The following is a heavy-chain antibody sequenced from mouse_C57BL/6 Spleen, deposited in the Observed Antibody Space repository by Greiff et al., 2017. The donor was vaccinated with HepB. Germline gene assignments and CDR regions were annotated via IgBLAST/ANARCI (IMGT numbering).Heavy chain of an antibody. D-gene: IGHD2-2*01. V-gene: IGHV1-50*01. Sequence: QVQLQQSGAELVKPGASVKLSCKASGYTFTSYWMQWVKQRPGQGLEWIGEIDPSDSYTNYNQKFKGKATLTVDTSSSTAYMQLSSLTSEDSAVYYCARRGYDGVSFWFAYWGQGTLVTVSA. J-gene: IGHJ3*01. CDR1: GYTFTSYW. CDR3: ARRGYDGVSFWFAY. CDR2: IDPSDSYT.